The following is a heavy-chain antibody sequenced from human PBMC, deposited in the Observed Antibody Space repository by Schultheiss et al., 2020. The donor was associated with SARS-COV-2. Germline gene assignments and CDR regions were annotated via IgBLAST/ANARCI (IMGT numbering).Heavy chain of an antibody. CDR3: ARDCEGGSGSYCYYGMDV. CDR2: IWYDGSNK. J-gene: IGHJ6*02. V-gene: IGHV3-33*01. D-gene: IGHD3-10*01. CDR1: GFTFSSYA. Sequence: GGSLRLSCAASGFTFSSYAMHWVRQAPGKGLEWVAVIWYDGSNKYYADSVKGRFTISRDNSKNTLYLQMNSLRADDTAVYYCARDCEGGSGSYCYYGMDVWGQGTTVTVSS.